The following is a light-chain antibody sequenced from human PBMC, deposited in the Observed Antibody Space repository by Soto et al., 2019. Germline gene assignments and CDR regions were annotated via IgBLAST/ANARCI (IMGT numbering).Light chain of an antibody. V-gene: IGKV3-15*01. CDR1: QSVSSN. Sequence: EIVMTQSPATLSVSPGERATLSCRASQSVSSNLAWYQQKLGQAPRLLIYGASTRATGIPARFSGSGSGTDFTLTISSLQPDDFATYYCQHYNSYSEAFGQGTKVDIK. J-gene: IGKJ1*01. CDR2: GAS. CDR3: QHYNSYSEA.